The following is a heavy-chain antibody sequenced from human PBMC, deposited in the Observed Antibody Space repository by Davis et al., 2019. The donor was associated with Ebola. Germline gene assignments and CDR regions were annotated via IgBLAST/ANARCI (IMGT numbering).Heavy chain of an antibody. V-gene: IGHV4-34*01. CDR3: ARGRWLAKQFDY. D-gene: IGHD6-19*01. CDR1: EITFSRYE. CDR2: INHSGST. J-gene: IGHJ4*02. Sequence: GSLRLSCAASEITFSRYEMNWVRQAPGKGLEWIGEINHSGSTNYNPSLKSRVTISVDTSKNQFSLKLSSVTAADTAVYYCARGRWLAKQFDYWGQGTLVTVSS.